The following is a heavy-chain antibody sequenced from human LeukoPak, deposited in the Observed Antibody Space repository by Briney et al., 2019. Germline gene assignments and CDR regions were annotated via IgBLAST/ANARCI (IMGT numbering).Heavy chain of an antibody. CDR3: AREVLDTAMALGY. CDR2: INSDGSST. CDR1: GFTFSSYW. Sequence: GGSLRLSCAASGFTFSSYWMHWVRQAPGKGLVWVSRINSDGSSTSYADSVKGRFTISRDDSKNTLYLQMNSLRAEDTAVYYCAREVLDTAMALGYWGQGTLVTVSS. J-gene: IGHJ4*02. V-gene: IGHV3-74*01. D-gene: IGHD5-18*01.